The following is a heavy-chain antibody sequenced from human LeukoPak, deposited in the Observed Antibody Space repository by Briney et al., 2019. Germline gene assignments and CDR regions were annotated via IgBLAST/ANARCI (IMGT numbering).Heavy chain of an antibody. CDR3: ARDYYDILTGYAGFDY. V-gene: IGHV1-2*02. D-gene: IGHD3-9*01. CDR1: GYTFTGYY. CDR2: INPNSGGT. J-gene: IGHJ4*02. Sequence: ASVKVSCKASGYTFTGYYMHWVRQAPGQGLEWMGWINPNSGGTNYAQKFQGRVTMTRDTSISTAYMELSRLRSDDTAVYYCARDYYDILTGYAGFDYWGQGTLVTVSS.